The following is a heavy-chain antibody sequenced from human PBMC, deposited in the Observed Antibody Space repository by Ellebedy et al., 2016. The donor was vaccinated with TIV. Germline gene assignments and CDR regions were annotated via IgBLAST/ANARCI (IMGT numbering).Heavy chain of an antibody. CDR2: ISYDGSNK. J-gene: IGHJ4*02. CDR3: ARDDGGYSSGWSAY. CDR1: GFTFSNYG. D-gene: IGHD6-19*01. Sequence: GESLKISXAASGFTFSNYGIHWVRQAPGKGLEWVAVISYDGSNKYYADSVKGRFTISRDNSKNTLFLQMNSLRAEDTAVYYCARDDGGYSSGWSAYWGQGILVTVSS. V-gene: IGHV3-30*03.